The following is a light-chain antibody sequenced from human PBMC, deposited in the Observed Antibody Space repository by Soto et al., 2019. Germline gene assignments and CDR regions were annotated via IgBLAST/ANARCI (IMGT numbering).Light chain of an antibody. CDR2: NAI. V-gene: IGLV2-14*01. CDR1: TNDIGAYGY. J-gene: IGLJ2*01. Sequence: QSALTQPASVSGSPGQSITLSCTGSTNDIGAYGYVSWYQQHPGQAPKLIIYNAIDRPAGVSYRFSGYKSGNTASLTISGLQAEDEADYYCSSYAGTTPLFGGGTKVTVL. CDR3: SSYAGTTPL.